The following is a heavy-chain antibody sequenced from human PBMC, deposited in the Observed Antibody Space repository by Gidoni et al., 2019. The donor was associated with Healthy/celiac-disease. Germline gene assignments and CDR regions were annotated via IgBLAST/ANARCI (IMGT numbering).Heavy chain of an antibody. Sequence: QLQLQESGPGLVKPSETLSLTCTVSGGSISSSRSYWGWIRQPPGKGLEWIGSIYYSGSTYYNPSLKSRVTISVDTSKNQFSLKLSSVTAADTAVYYCARDLGYYDILTGYTRFDPWGQGTLVTVSS. CDR1: GGSISSSRSY. CDR2: IYYSGST. D-gene: IGHD3-9*01. CDR3: ARDLGYYDILTGYTRFDP. V-gene: IGHV4-39*07. J-gene: IGHJ5*02.